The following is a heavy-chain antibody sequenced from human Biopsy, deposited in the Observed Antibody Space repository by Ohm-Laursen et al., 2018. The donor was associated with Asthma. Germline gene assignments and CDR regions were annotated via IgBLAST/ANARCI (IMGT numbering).Heavy chain of an antibody. V-gene: IGHV3-30-3*02. Sequence: RSLRLSCTASGFTFRSYAMHWVRQAPGKGLEWVAVGGSYYDGGLKYYADSVNGRFTVSRDDSKNTLYLQMNSLRAEDTAVYYCAKRRGYYDSSGKGDETFDYWGQGTLVTVSS. D-gene: IGHD3-22*01. CDR2: GGSYYDGGLK. CDR1: GFTFRSYA. J-gene: IGHJ4*02. CDR3: AKRRGYYDSSGKGDETFDY.